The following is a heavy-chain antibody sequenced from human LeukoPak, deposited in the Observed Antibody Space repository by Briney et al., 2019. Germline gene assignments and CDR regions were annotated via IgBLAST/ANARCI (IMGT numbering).Heavy chain of an antibody. V-gene: IGHV4-61*02. CDR1: SGSINSDGYY. CDR2: VYSTGSA. J-gene: IGHJ3*02. Sequence: SETLSLTCTVPSGSINSDGYYRSWIRQPAGKGLEWIGRVYSTGSANYSPSLEGRVIISIATSKNQFFLRLSSVTAADTAVYYCARVYRRDGYNYDGFDIWGQGTMVTVS. CDR3: ARVYRRDGYNYDGFDI. D-gene: IGHD5-24*01.